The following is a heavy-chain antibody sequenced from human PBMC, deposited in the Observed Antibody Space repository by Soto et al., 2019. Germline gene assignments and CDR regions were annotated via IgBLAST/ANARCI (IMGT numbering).Heavy chain of an antibody. D-gene: IGHD5-18*01. J-gene: IGHJ6*02. V-gene: IGHV4-39*01. CDR1: GGSMSSNRYY. CDR3: ARHRGYSYGYDYYYGMDV. Sequence: PETLSLTYTVSGGSMSSNRYYWGWIRQPPGKGLEWIGSIYYSGSTYYNPSLKSRVTISVDTSKNQFSLKLSSVTAADTAVYYCARHRGYSYGYDYYYGMDVWGQGTTVT. CDR2: IYYSGST.